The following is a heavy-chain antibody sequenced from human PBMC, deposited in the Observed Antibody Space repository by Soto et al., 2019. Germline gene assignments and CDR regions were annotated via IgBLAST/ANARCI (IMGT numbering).Heavy chain of an antibody. CDR3: ARSTYYYDSSGYRVPEYFQH. CDR2: INPNSGGT. Sequence: SVEVSCKASGYSFTGCYIHCVRPAKSQGLEWMGWINPNSGGTNYAQKFQGRVTMTRDTSISTAYMELSRLRSDDTAVYYCARSTYYYDSSGYRVPEYFQHWGQGTLV. V-gene: IGHV1-2*02. D-gene: IGHD3-22*01. J-gene: IGHJ1*01. CDR1: GYSFTGCY.